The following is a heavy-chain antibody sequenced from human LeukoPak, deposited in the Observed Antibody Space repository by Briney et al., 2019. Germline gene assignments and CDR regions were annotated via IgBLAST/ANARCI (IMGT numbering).Heavy chain of an antibody. CDR2: IYYSGST. J-gene: IGHJ4*02. D-gene: IGHD3-10*01. CDR1: GGSISSSSYY. CDR3: ARDAAYYYGSGSYRNGLDY. V-gene: IGHV4-39*07. Sequence: SETLSLTCTVSGGSISSSSYYWGWIRQPPGKGLEWIGSIYYSGSTYYNPSLKSRVTISVDTSKNQFSLKLSSVTAADTAVYYCARDAAYYYGSGSYRNGLDYWGQGSLVTVSS.